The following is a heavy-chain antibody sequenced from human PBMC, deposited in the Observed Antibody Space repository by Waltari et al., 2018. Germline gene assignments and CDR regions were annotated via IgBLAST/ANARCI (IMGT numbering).Heavy chain of an antibody. CDR2: ISGSGNDI. Sequence: EVHLVASGGGLVHPGGSVRLSCVGSGSPFSTYAMGWVRQAPGEGLEWISAISGSGNDIYYADSVKGRFTISRDNSKNTMFLQMNSLRPEDTALYFCAGYLYDDSDEYFTFWGQGTLVTVSS. CDR1: GSPFSTYA. J-gene: IGHJ4*02. D-gene: IGHD2-15*01. CDR3: AGYLYDDSDEYFTF. V-gene: IGHV3-23*04.